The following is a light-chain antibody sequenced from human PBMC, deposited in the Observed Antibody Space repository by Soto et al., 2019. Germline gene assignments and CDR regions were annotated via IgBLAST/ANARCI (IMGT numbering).Light chain of an antibody. CDR1: QSISSY. Sequence: DIQMTQSPSSLSASVGDRVTITCRASQSISSYLNWYQQKPGKAPKLLIYAASSLQSGVPSRFSGSGSGTDFTLTISSLQPEDFANYYCQQSYSTLSYTFGQGTKLEIK. CDR3: QQSYSTLSYT. CDR2: AAS. J-gene: IGKJ2*01. V-gene: IGKV1-39*01.